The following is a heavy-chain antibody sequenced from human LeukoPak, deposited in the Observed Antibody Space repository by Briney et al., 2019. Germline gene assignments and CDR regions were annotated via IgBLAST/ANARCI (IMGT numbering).Heavy chain of an antibody. CDR1: GGSITSSGYY. V-gene: IGHV4-39*01. D-gene: IGHD1-1*01. Sequence: SETLSLTCTVSGGSITSSGYYWGWIRQPPGRGLERIGSFYYGGSTYYNPSLKSRVTISVDTPKNQFSLKLRTVTAADTAVYYCARRRAETGTRPEYVFDIWGQGTMVTVSS. CDR3: ARRRAETGTRPEYVFDI. J-gene: IGHJ3*02. CDR2: FYYGGST.